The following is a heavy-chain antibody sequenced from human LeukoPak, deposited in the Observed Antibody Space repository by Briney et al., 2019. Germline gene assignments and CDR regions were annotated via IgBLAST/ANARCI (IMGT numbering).Heavy chain of an antibody. Sequence: GGSLRLSCAVSGFTFSVYSMNWVRQAPGQGREWLSSITSSSNYIYYADSVKGRFTISRDNVQNSLYLQMNSLRAEDTAMYYCARDRGYFDNWGQGTLVTVSS. CDR2: ITSSSNYI. CDR1: GFTFSVYS. CDR3: ARDRGYFDN. J-gene: IGHJ4*02. V-gene: IGHV3-21*01.